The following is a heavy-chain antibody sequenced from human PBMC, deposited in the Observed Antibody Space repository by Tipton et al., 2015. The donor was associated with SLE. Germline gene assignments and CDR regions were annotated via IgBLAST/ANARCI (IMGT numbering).Heavy chain of an antibody. D-gene: IGHD1-26*01. V-gene: IGHV3-53*05. CDR1: GGSFSGYY. Sequence: LSLTCAVYGGSFSGYYWSWVRQAPGKGLEWVSVIYSGGSTYYADSVKGRFTISRDNSKNTLYLQMNSLRAEDTAVYYCARGAEGGSDWGQGTLVTVSS. J-gene: IGHJ4*02. CDR3: ARGAEGGSD. CDR2: IYSGGST.